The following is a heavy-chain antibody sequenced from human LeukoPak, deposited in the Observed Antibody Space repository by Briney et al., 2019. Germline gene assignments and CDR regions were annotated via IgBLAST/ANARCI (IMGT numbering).Heavy chain of an antibody. CDR2: ISFDGSNK. CDR3: ARDHSSGYFDY. CDR1: GFTFSSYT. Sequence: PGGSLRLSCAASGFTFSSYTIHWVRQPPGKGLEWVAVISFDGSNKYYADSVKGRFTISRDNSKNTLYLQMNSLRAEDTAVYYCARDHSSGYFDYWGQGTLVTVSS. V-gene: IGHV3-30-3*01. J-gene: IGHJ4*02. D-gene: IGHD6-19*01.